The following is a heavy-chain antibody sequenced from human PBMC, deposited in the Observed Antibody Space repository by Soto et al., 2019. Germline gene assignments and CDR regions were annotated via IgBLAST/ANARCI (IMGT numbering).Heavy chain of an antibody. J-gene: IGHJ5*02. D-gene: IGHD2-15*01. CDR2: INSDGSNT. CDR3: TRGRYCTDASCYNSRFDP. CDR1: GFTFSNYW. Sequence: GGSLRLSCAASGFTFSNYWMHWVRQVSGKGLEWLSYINSDGSNTKYADSVKGRFTISRDNAKNTLSLQADRLRVEDTAVYYCTRGRYCTDASCYNSRFDPWGQGTLVTVSS. V-gene: IGHV3-74*01.